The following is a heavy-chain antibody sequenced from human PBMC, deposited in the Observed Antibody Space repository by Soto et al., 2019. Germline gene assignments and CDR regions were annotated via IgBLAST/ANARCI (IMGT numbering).Heavy chain of an antibody. Sequence: ASVKVSCKASGYTFTGYYMHWVRQAPGKGLEKKGWIKPNRDGTNYAQKFQGWVTMTRDTSLSTAYMVLSRMRSDDTAVYYCASGMHCSGGSCYSGRYYYGMDVWGQGTTVTVSS. CDR3: ASGMHCSGGSCYSGRYYYGMDV. D-gene: IGHD2-15*01. CDR1: GYTFTGYY. J-gene: IGHJ6*02. CDR2: IKPNRDGT. V-gene: IGHV1-2*04.